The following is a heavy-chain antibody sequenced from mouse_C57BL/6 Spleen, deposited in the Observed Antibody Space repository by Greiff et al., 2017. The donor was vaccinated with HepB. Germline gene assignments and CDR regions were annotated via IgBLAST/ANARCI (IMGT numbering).Heavy chain of an antibody. CDR2: ISYDGSN. D-gene: IGHD2-2*01. Sequence: EVQLQESGPGLVKPSQSLSLTCSVTGYSITSGYYWNWIRQFPGNKLEWMGYISYDGSNNYNPSLKNRISITRDTSKNQFFLKLNSVTTEDTATYYCARGGGLRAMDYWGQGTSVTVSS. CDR1: GYSITSGYY. J-gene: IGHJ4*01. V-gene: IGHV3-6*01. CDR3: ARGGGLRAMDY.